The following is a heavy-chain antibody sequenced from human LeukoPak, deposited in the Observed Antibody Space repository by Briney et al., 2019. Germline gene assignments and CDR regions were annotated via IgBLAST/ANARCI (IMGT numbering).Heavy chain of an antibody. CDR1: GFSLTSNG. V-gene: IGHV3-33*03. CDR3: ATGDRGYYRPFDY. Sequence: GGSLRLSCAASGFSLTSNGMHWVRQAPGKGLEWVALIWYDGSKKYYADSVKGRFTISKDNSKNTPYLQMNSLRAEDTAAYSCATGDRGYYRPFDYWGQGTLVTVSS. D-gene: IGHD3-22*01. CDR2: IWYDGSKK. J-gene: IGHJ4*02.